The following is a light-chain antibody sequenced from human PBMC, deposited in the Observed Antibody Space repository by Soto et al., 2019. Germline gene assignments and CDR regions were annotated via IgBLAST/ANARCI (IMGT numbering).Light chain of an antibody. Sequence: DIPMTQSPSTLSASVGDRVTITCRASQTINSWLAWYQRKPGKAPKLLIYATSNLESGVPSRFSGSGSGTEFSLTISSLQPDDFATYYCQQYKSFSLTFGGGTRVEVK. J-gene: IGKJ4*01. CDR2: ATS. V-gene: IGKV1-5*03. CDR3: QQYKSFSLT. CDR1: QTINSW.